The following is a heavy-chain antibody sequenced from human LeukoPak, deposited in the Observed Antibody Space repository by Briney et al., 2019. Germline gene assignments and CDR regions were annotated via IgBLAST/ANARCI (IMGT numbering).Heavy chain of an antibody. Sequence: GGSLRLSCAASDFIFSDYDMHWGRQATGKGLEWVSGIDTAGNTYYAASVKGRFTISRENARNSLYLQMDSLRAGDTALYYCTSQDYWGQGTLVTVSS. V-gene: IGHV3-13*01. CDR2: IDTAGNT. CDR3: TSQDY. J-gene: IGHJ4*02. CDR1: DFIFSDYD.